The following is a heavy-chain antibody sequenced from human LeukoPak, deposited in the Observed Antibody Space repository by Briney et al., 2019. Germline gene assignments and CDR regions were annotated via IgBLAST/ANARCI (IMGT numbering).Heavy chain of an antibody. Sequence: GASVKVSCKACGYTFTSYYMHWVRQAPGQGLEWMGIINPSGGSTSYAQKFQGRVTMTRDTSTSTVYMELSSLRSEDTAVYYCARKYCSSTSCYYNWFDPWGQGTLVTVSS. J-gene: IGHJ5*02. CDR2: INPSGGST. D-gene: IGHD2-2*01. CDR3: ARKYCSSTSCYYNWFDP. V-gene: IGHV1-46*03. CDR1: GYTFTSYY.